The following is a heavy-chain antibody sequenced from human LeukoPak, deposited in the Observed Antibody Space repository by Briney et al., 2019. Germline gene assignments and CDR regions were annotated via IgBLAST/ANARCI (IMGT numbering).Heavy chain of an antibody. CDR2: VYYSGST. CDR1: GGSISPYS. J-gene: IGHJ4*02. CDR3: WRRTDSYGYYSY. Sequence: SETLSLTCTASGGSISPYSWSWIRQPPGKGLEWIGYVYYSGSTTYNPYLMSRVTISVETSKNQFSLKQTSVTAADTAVYYCWRRTDSYGYYSYWGQGTLVTVAS. V-gene: IGHV4-59*01. D-gene: IGHD4-17*01.